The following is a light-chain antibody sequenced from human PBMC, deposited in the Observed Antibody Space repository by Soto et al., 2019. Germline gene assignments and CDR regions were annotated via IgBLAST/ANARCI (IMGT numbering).Light chain of an antibody. J-gene: IGKJ4*02. V-gene: IGKV3-11*01. CDR2: DAS. Sequence: EIELTQSPSSLSLSPGERATLSCRASQRVSSFLAWYQQKPGQAPRLLIYDASTMPSGIPARFSGSGSGTAFTLTISSLQPEDFAVYYCQQYHIWPLTFGGGTKVDIK. CDR3: QQYHIWPLT. CDR1: QRVSSF.